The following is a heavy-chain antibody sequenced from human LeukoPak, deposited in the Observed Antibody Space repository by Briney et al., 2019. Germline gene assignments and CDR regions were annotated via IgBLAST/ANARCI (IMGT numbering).Heavy chain of an antibody. D-gene: IGHD3-22*01. CDR2: IYYSGST. CDR3: ARVSGKWLSVDY. Sequence: KPSETPSLTCTVSGGSISSYYWSWIRQPPGKGLEWIGYIYYSGSTNYNPSLKSRVTISVDTSKNQFSLKLSSVTAADTAVYYCARVSGKWLSVDYWGQGTLVTVSS. J-gene: IGHJ4*02. CDR1: GGSISSYY. V-gene: IGHV4-59*01.